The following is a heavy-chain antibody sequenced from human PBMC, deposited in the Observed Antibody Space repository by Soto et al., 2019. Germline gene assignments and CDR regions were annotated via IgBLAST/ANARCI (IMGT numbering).Heavy chain of an antibody. J-gene: IGHJ4*02. CDR1: XXXISSYY. V-gene: IGHV4-30-2*01. CDR2: MYHSVST. D-gene: IGHD2-2*01. Sequence: TXCXTXXXSXXXISSYYWSWIRQPPGKGLEWIGYMYHSVSTYYNPSLKSRVTISIDRSRNQFSLNLSSVSAADTAVYYCARVPDYWGQGILVTVSS. CDR3: ARVPDY.